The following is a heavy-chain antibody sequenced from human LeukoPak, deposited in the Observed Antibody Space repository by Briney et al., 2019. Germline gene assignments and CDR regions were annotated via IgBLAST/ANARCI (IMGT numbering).Heavy chain of an antibody. V-gene: IGHV1-2*02. CDR3: ARVPGCSSTSCYPTGDY. CDR1: GYTFTGYY. Sequence: ASVKLSCKASGYTFTGYYMHWVRQAPGQGLEWMGWINPNSGGTNYAQKFQGRVTMTRDTSISTAYMELSRLRSDDTAVYYCARVPGCSSTSCYPTGDYWGQGTLVTVSS. D-gene: IGHD2-2*01. CDR2: INPNSGGT. J-gene: IGHJ4*02.